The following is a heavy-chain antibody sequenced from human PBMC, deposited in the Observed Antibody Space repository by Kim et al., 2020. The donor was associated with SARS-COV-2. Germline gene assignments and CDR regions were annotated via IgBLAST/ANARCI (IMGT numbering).Heavy chain of an antibody. CDR2: GTT. D-gene: IGHD6-19*01. Sequence: GTTDYADSVKGRFIISRDNSQSTLYLQMNSLRADDAAVYYCAKNSGWDFDYWGQGTLVTVSS. J-gene: IGHJ4*02. CDR3: AKNSGWDFDY. V-gene: IGHV3-23*01.